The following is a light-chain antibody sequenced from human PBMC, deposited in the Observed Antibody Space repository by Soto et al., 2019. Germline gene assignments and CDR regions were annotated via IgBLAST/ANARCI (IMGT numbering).Light chain of an antibody. J-gene: IGLJ1*01. CDR2: RNN. CDR3: AAWDDSLSAPYV. CDR1: SSKIGSNY. Sequence: QSVLTQPPSASGTPGQRGTISCSGSSSKIGSNYVYWYQQLPGTAPKLLIYRNNQRPSGVPDRFSGSKSGTSASLAISGLRSEDEADYYCAAWDDSLSAPYVFGTGTRSPS. V-gene: IGLV1-47*01.